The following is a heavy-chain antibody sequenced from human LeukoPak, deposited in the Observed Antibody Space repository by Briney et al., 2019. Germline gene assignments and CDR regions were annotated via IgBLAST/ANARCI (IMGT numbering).Heavy chain of an antibody. J-gene: IGHJ4*02. CDR2: INPNSGGT. Sequence: ASVKVSCKASGYTFTGYYMHWVRQAPGQGLEWMGWINPNSGGTNYAQKFQGRVTMTRDTSISTAYMELSRLRSDDTAVYYCASVLGGNSVDFDYWGQGTLVTVSS. CDR3: ASVLGGNSVDFDY. D-gene: IGHD4-23*01. V-gene: IGHV1-2*02. CDR1: GYTFTGYY.